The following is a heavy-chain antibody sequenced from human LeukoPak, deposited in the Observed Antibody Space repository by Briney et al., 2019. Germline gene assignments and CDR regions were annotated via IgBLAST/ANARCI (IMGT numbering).Heavy chain of an antibody. CDR2: ISGSGGST. V-gene: IGHV3-23*01. CDR1: GFTFSTYA. CDR3: AGRRISGYSYGYQYYFDY. J-gene: IGHJ4*02. Sequence: GGSLRLSCAASGFTFSTYAMNWVRQAPGKGLEWVSVISGSGGSTYYADSVKGRFTISRDNSKNTLYLQMNSLRAEDTAVYYCAGRRISGYSYGYQYYFDYWGQGTLVTVSS. D-gene: IGHD5-18*01.